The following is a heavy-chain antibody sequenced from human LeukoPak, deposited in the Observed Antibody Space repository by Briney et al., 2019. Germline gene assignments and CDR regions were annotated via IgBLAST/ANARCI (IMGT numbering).Heavy chain of an antibody. D-gene: IGHD4-17*01. CDR3: ASFSPTVDNAFDI. CDR1: GGSFSGYY. CDR2: INHSGST. Sequence: SETLSLTCAVYGGSFSGYYWSWIRQPPGKGLEWIGEINHSGSTNYNPSLKSRVTISVDTSKNQFSPKLSSVTAADTAVYYCASFSPTVDNAFDIWGQGTMVTVSS. V-gene: IGHV4-34*01. J-gene: IGHJ3*02.